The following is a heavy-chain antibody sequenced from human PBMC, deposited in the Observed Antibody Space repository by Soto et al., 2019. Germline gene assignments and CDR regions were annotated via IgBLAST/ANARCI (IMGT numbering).Heavy chain of an antibody. V-gene: IGHV4-34*01. Sequence: SETLSLTCAVYGGSFSGYYWTWIRQPPGTGLEWIGEINHSGSTNYNPSLKSRVTISVDTSKNQFSLKLTSVTAADTAVYYCARSPYYDYVWGSYRGFDYWGQGTPVTVSS. CDR2: INHSGST. D-gene: IGHD3-16*02. CDR1: GGSFSGYY. J-gene: IGHJ4*02. CDR3: ARSPYYDYVWGSYRGFDY.